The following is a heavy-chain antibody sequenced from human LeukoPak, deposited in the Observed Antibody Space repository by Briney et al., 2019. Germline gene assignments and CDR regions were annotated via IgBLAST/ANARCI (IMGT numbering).Heavy chain of an antibody. CDR3: AKDYSKTSYYGSGTYYRPNWFDH. J-gene: IGHJ5*02. V-gene: IGHV3-48*03. CDR1: GFTFSSYE. CDR2: ISSSGSTI. D-gene: IGHD3-10*01. Sequence: PGGSLRLSCAASGFTFSSYEMNWVRQAPGKGLEWVSYISSSGSTIYYADSVKGRFTISRDNSKNTLYLQMNSLRAENTAVYYCAKDYSKTSYYGSGTYYRPNWFDHWGQGTLVIVSS.